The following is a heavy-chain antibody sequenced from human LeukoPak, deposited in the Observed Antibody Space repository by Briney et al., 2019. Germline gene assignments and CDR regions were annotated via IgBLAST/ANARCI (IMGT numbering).Heavy chain of an antibody. Sequence: PGGSLRLSCAASGFTFDISWMSWVRQTPGKGLEWVATIKPDGGKKYYVDSVKGRFTISRDNAENSLYLQMNGLRADDTAVYYCSASTGSYFDYWGQGTLVTVSS. CDR2: IKPDGGKK. CDR3: SASTGSYFDY. D-gene: IGHD2-15*01. CDR1: GFTFDISW. V-gene: IGHV3-7*01. J-gene: IGHJ4*02.